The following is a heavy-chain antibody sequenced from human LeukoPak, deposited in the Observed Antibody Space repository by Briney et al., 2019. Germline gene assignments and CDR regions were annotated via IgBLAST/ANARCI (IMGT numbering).Heavy chain of an antibody. CDR2: IWYDGNNK. J-gene: IGHJ4*02. CDR1: GFSLSSCG. V-gene: IGHV3-30*02. D-gene: IGHD3-10*01. CDR3: AKDPLQYGSGSYYFDY. Sequence: PGGSLRLSCAASGFSLSSCGMHWVRQAPGKGLEWVAFIWYDGNNKYYADSVKGRFTISRDSSKSTLYLQMNSLRAEDTAVYYCAKDPLQYGSGSYYFDYWGQGTLVTVSS.